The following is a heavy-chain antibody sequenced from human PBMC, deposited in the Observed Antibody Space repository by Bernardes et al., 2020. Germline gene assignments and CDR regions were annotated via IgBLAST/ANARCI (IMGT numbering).Heavy chain of an antibody. CDR2: ISGSGGST. V-gene: IGHV3-23*01. Sequence: GVSLRLSCAASGFTFSSYAMSWVRQAPGKGLEWVSAISGSGGSTYYADSVKGRFTISRDNSKNTLYLQMNSLRAEDTAVYYCAKDREPGYYTKPFDYWGQGTLVTVSS. D-gene: IGHD3-3*01. CDR1: GFTFSSYA. CDR3: AKDREPGYYTKPFDY. J-gene: IGHJ4*02.